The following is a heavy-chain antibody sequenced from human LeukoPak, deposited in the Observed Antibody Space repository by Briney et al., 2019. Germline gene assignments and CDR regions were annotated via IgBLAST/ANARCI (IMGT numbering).Heavy chain of an antibody. J-gene: IGHJ4*02. CDR3: ARDGLSWQLGPIPFDY. Sequence: ASVKVSCKASGYTFTSHGISWVRQAPGQGLEWMGWISAYKGNTNYAQKLQGRVTMTTDTSTSTAYMELRSLRSDDTAVYYCARDGLSWQLGPIPFDYWGQGTLVTVSS. V-gene: IGHV1-18*01. CDR1: GYTFTSHG. D-gene: IGHD3-16*02. CDR2: ISAYKGNT.